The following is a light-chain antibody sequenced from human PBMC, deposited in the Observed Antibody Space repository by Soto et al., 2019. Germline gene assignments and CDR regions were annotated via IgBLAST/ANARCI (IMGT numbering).Light chain of an antibody. CDR3: CSYTGTHTFV. J-gene: IGLJ1*01. Sequence: QSALTQPASVSGSPGQSITISCTGTSSDVGSYHLVSWYQQHPGKAPKLMIYEGNKRPSGVSNRFSGSKSANTASLTISGLQTEDEADYYCCSYTGTHTFVFGTGTKVTVL. CDR2: EGN. CDR1: SSDVGSYHL. V-gene: IGLV2-23*01.